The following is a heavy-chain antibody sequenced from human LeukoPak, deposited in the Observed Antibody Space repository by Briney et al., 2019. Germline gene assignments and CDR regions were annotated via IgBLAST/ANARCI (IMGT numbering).Heavy chain of an antibody. D-gene: IGHD6-13*01. V-gene: IGHV1-18*01. J-gene: IGHJ2*01. Sequence: GASVKVSCKASGYTFTSYGISWVRQAPGQGLEWMGWISAYNGNTNYAQKLQGRVTMTTDTSTSTAYMELRSLRSDDTAVYYCARDRLSSSWDPYWYLDLWGRGTLVTVSS. CDR2: ISAYNGNT. CDR3: ARDRLSSSWDPYWYLDL. CDR1: GYTFTSYG.